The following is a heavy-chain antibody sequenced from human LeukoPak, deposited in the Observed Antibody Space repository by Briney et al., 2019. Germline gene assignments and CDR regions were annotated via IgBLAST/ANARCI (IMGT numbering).Heavy chain of an antibody. CDR3: ARSPPYAHHHSPHFDY. Sequence: PSETLSLTCTVSGDSISSSSYYWSWIRQPPGKGLEWIGYIYYSGSTNYNPSLKSRVTISVDTSKNQFSLKLSSVTAADTAVYYCARSPPYAHHHSPHFDYWGQGTLVTVSS. J-gene: IGHJ4*02. D-gene: IGHD1-14*01. V-gene: IGHV4-61*01. CDR2: IYYSGST. CDR1: GDSISSSSYY.